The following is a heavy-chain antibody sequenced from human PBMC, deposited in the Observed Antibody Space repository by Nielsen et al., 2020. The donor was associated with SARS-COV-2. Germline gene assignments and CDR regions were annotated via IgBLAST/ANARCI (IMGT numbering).Heavy chain of an antibody. J-gene: IGHJ6*02. CDR3: ASTGDFDGYNDYYYGMDV. CDR2: IIPILGIA. D-gene: IGHD5-24*01. V-gene: IGHV1-69*02. Sequence: WVRQAPGQGLEWMGRIIPILGIAIYAQKLQGGVTITADKSTSTSYMELSSLRSEDTAVYYCASTGDFDGYNDYYYGMDVWGQGTTVTVSS.